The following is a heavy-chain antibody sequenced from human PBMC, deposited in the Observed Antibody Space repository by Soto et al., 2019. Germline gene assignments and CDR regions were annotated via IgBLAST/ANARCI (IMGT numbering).Heavy chain of an antibody. D-gene: IGHD6-13*01. CDR3: ARGRGYSSSWSIYYFDC. CDR1: GFTFSSHG. J-gene: IGHJ4*02. CDR2: IRYDGSNK. V-gene: IGHV3-33*01. Sequence: QEQLVESGGGVVQPGRSLRLSCGASGFTFSSHGMHWVRQAPGKGLEWVAVIRYDGSNKYYADSVKGRFTISRDNSKNTLYLQMNSLRAEETAVYYCARGRGYSSSWSIYYFDCWGQGTQVTVSS.